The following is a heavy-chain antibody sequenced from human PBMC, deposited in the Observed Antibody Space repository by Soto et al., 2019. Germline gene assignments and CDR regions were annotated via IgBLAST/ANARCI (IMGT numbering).Heavy chain of an antibody. Sequence: QVQLVQSGAEVKKPGASVKVSCKVSGYTLTELSMHWVRQAPGKGLEWMGGFDPEDGETIYAQKFQGRVTMTEDTSTDTAYMELSILRSEDTAVYYFATTVRGIGVWYLFAFYFKYWGQGTLVTVSS. CDR1: GYTLTELS. J-gene: IGHJ4*01. D-gene: IGHD6-13*01. CDR2: FDPEDGET. CDR3: ATTVRGIGVWYLFAFYFKY. V-gene: IGHV1-24*01.